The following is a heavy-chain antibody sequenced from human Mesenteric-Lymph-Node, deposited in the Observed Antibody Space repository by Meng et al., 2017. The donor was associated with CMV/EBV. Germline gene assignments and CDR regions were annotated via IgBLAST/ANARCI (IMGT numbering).Heavy chain of an antibody. J-gene: IGHJ5*02. V-gene: IGHV3-30*04. CDR2: ISYDGSNK. CDR3: ARGILCGGDCYSNWFDP. D-gene: IGHD2-21*01. CDR1: FAFSSEA. Sequence: FAFSSEARHCGRQDPGKGLEWVAVISYDGSNKYYADSVEGRFNISRDNSKNTLYLQMNSLRAEDTAVYYCARGILCGGDCYSNWFDPWGQGTLVTVSS.